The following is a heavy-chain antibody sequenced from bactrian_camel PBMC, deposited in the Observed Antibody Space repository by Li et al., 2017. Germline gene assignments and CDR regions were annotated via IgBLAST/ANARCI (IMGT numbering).Heavy chain of an antibody. CDR2: IQDDGAK. V-gene: IGHV3S53*01. CDR1: GYTRRSGC. CDR3: VRDALWLARYYSTNDWAY. Sequence: HVQLVESGGGSVQAGGSLSLSCATRGYTRRSGCLAWFRQVPGKEREMVAQIQDDGAKHYDSTAEGRFTISRDNAKNTVYLQMNSLKPEDTAVHYCVRDALWLARYYSTNDWAYWGQGTQVTVS. D-gene: IGHD4*01. J-gene: IGHJ4*01.